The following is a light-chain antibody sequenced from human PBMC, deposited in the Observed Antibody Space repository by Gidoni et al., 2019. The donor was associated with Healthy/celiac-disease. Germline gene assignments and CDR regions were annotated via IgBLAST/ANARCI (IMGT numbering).Light chain of an antibody. CDR3: QSADSSGTYGG. J-gene: IGLJ1*01. CDR2: KDS. CDR1: ALPKQY. Sequence: SYELTQPPSVSVAPGQTARITCSGDALPKQYAYWYQQKPGQAPVLVIYKDSERPSGIPERFSGSSSGTTVTLTISGVQAEDEADYYCQSADSSGTYGGFGTGTKVTVL. V-gene: IGLV3-25*02.